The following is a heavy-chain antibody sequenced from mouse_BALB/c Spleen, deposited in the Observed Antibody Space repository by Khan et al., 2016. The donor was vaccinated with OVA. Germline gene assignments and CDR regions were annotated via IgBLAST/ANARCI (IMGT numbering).Heavy chain of an antibody. CDR1: GFTFSDYY. D-gene: IGHD2-13*01. V-gene: IGHV5-4*02. CDR3: ARGYDGDPFAY. Sequence: EVELVESGGGLVKPGGSLKLSCAASGFTFSDYYMYWVRQTPEKRRVWVATISDGGSYNYYTDSVKGRFTISRDDVKNNLYLHMSSLKSEDTAMYCCARGYDGDPFAYWGQGTMVTVSA. J-gene: IGHJ3*01. CDR2: ISDGGSYN.